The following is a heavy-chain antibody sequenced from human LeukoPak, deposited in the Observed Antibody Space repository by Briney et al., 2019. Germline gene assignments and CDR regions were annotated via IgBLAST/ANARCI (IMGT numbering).Heavy chain of an antibody. CDR1: GFTFSSYS. J-gene: IGHJ4*02. V-gene: IGHV3-21*01. Sequence: PGGSLRLSCAVSGFTFSSYSMNSVRQAPGKGLEWVSAISGNSFWIYYADSVKGRFTISRDNAKNSLYLQMDSLRADDTAVYYCARKVPSAQSDFWGQGTLVTVSS. CDR3: ARKVPSAQSDF. CDR2: ISGNSFWI.